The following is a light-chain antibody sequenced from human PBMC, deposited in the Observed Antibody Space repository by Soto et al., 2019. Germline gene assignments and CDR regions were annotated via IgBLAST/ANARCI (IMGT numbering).Light chain of an antibody. CDR2: GAS. CDR3: QQYNNWPPYT. J-gene: IGKJ2*01. Sequence: KVMTQSPATLSVSPGDRATLSCRASQSVSSNLAWYQQKPGQAPRLLIYGASTRATGIPARFSGSGSGTEFTLTISSLQSEDFAVYYCQQYNNWPPYTFGQGTKLEIK. V-gene: IGKV3-15*01. CDR1: QSVSSN.